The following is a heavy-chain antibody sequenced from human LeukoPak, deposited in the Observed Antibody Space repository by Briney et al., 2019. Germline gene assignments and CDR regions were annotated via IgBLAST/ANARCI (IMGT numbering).Heavy chain of an antibody. Sequence: GGSLRLSCAASGSSFSDAWMNWVRQAPGKGLEWVGHIRSKAGGGTPDYIAPVKGRFTISRDDSKDTLYLQMNSLNTEDTAMYYCTTRSPARYCSDGACYSSADYWGQGTLVTVSS. CDR3: TTRSPARYCSDGACYSSADY. CDR2: IRSKAGGGTP. J-gene: IGHJ4*02. CDR1: GSSFSDAW. V-gene: IGHV3-15*07. D-gene: IGHD2-15*01.